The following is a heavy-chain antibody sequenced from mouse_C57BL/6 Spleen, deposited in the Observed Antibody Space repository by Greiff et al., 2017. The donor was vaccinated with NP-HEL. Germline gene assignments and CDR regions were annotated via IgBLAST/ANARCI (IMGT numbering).Heavy chain of an antibody. CDR3: ASDTTVVAPGYAMDY. Sequence: QVHVKQPGAELVRPGTSVKLSCKASGYTFTSYWMHWVKQRPGQGLEWIGVIDPSDSYTNYNQKFKGKATLTVDTSSSTAYMQLSSLTSEDSAVYYCASDTTVVAPGYAMDYWGQGTSVTVSS. CDR2: IDPSDSYT. D-gene: IGHD1-1*01. J-gene: IGHJ4*01. CDR1: GYTFTSYW. V-gene: IGHV1-59*01.